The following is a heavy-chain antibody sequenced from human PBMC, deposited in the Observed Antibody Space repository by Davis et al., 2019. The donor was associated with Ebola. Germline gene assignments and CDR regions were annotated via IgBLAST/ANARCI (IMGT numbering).Heavy chain of an antibody. CDR2: VSGSGGST. Sequence: PGGSLRLSCVASGFTFSDHFMDWVRQAPGKGLEWVSTVSGSGGSTYDAGSVKGRFTISRDNSNNTVYLQMHSLRAEDTAVYYCAKGLYCSSTTCHEGGWFGPWGQGTLVTVSP. V-gene: IGHV3-23*01. CDR1: GFTFSDHF. J-gene: IGHJ5*02. D-gene: IGHD2-2*01. CDR3: AKGLYCSSTTCHEGGWFGP.